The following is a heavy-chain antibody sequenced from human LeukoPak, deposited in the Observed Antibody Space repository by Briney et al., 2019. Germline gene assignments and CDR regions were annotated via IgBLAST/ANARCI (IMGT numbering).Heavy chain of an antibody. V-gene: IGHV3-30*18. D-gene: IGHD2/OR15-2a*01. CDR2: ISYDATNK. J-gene: IGHJ4*02. CDR3: AKASSNYFYYFEY. CDR1: GFTFSSSD. Sequence: RSLRLSCAASGFTFSSSDMHWVGQAPGKGLEWVAVISYDATNKYYADSVKGRFTLSRDNSKNTLYLQTNTLRDEDTAVYYCAKASSNYFYYFEYWGQGTLVTVSS.